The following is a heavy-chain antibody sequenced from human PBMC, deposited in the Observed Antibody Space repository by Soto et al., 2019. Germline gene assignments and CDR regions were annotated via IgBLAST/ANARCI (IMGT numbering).Heavy chain of an antibody. D-gene: IGHD3-3*01. CDR1: GDSVSSDSYY. CDR3: AREGGVLRLSNWLDP. V-gene: IGHV4-61*01. J-gene: IGHJ5*02. CDR2: ISHSGST. Sequence: QLQLQESGPGLVKPSETLSLTCTVSGDSVSSDSYYWSWIRQPPGKRLEWIGYISHSGSTSYNPSPQSRVSMSLDTSKNQFFLELSSVTAADTAIYYCAREGGVLRLSNWLDPWGQGTLVTVSA.